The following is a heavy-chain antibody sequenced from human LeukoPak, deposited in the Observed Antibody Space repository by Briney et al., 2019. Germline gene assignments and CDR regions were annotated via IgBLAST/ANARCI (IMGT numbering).Heavy chain of an antibody. CDR2: TSYDGINK. CDR1: GLTFSSYA. CDR3: ARVLSGSHYYYYGMDV. V-gene: IGHV3-30-3*01. Sequence: GGSLRLSCEASGLTFSSYAMYWVRQAPGKGLEWLAVTSYDGINKFYADSVKGRFSISRDNSKNTLHLQMSSLRSEDTAVYYCARVLSGSHYYYYGMDVWGQGTTVTVSS. J-gene: IGHJ6*02. D-gene: IGHD1-26*01.